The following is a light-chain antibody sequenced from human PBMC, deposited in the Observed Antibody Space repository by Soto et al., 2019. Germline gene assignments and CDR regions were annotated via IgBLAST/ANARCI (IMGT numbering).Light chain of an antibody. J-gene: IGKJ4*01. Sequence: IVLTQSPGTLSLSPGERATLSCRASQSVSSTFLAWYQQKPGQAPRLLIYGASTRATGIPDRFIGSGSGTDFTLTISRLEPEDFAVYYCQQRSNWPLTFGGGTKVEVK. CDR3: QQRSNWPLT. CDR2: GAS. CDR1: QSVSSTF. V-gene: IGKV3D-20*02.